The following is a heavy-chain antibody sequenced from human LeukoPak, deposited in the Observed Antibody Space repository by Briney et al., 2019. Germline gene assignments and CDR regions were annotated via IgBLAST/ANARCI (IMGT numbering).Heavy chain of an antibody. CDR2: IYYTGGT. J-gene: IGHJ4*02. Sequence: SETLSLTCSVSGGSITSSSYYWGWIRQPPEKGLEWIGSIYYTGGTFYSPSLKSRVTISVDTSKNQFSLKLSSVTAADTAVYYCARGPPPDFDCWGQGTLVTVSS. V-gene: IGHV4-39*07. CDR1: GGSITSSSYY. CDR3: ARGPPPDFDC.